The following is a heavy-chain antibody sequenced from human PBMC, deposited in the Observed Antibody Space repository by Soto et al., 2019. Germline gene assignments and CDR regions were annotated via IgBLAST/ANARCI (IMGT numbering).Heavy chain of an antibody. D-gene: IGHD3-16*02. Sequence: QVQLQESGPGLVKPSGTLFLTCAVSGGSISSSNWWSWVRQPPGKGLEWIGEIYHSGSTNYNPSHKSRVARPVDKSKDQVPRKLSSRTAADPAVYYCATLFDVWGSYRFPTKYYYYYGMDVWGQGTTVTVSS. J-gene: IGHJ6*02. CDR3: ATLFDVWGSYRFPTKYYYYYGMDV. V-gene: IGHV4-4*02. CDR2: IYHSGST. CDR1: GGSISSSNW.